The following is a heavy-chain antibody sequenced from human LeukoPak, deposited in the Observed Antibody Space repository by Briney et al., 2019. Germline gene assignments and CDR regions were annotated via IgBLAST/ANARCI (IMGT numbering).Heavy chain of an antibody. CDR2: IHADGVGT. J-gene: IGHJ4*02. CDR1: GFPFNTQD. V-gene: IGHV3-23*01. Sequence: PGGSLRLSCAASGFPFNTQDMRWVRQAPGKGLEWVSSIHADGVGTFYADSVRGRFTISRDNAKNSLYLQMNSLRAEDTAVYYCARDVCSSTSCYAFDYWGQGTLVTVSS. CDR3: ARDVCSSTSCYAFDY. D-gene: IGHD2-2*01.